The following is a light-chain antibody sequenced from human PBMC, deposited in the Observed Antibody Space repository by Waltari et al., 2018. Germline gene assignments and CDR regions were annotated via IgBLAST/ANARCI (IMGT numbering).Light chain of an antibody. CDR2: SAS. V-gene: IGKV1-39*01. J-gene: IGKJ2*01. CDR1: QTIDNY. Sequence: DMQLTQSPSSLSASVRDTLTITCRANQTIDNYLNWYQQKPGKAPKVLIHSASTWQTGVPSRFTGRRSGTDFNLTISSLQPEDFATDYCQQSKTMPFTFGQGTKRGIK. CDR3: QQSKTMPFT.